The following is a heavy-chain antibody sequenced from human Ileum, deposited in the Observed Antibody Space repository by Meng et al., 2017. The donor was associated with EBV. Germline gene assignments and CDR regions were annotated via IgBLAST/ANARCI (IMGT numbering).Heavy chain of an antibody. CDR2: IHHSGTT. CDR3: ARGSDYVWGI. CDR1: GDSISSNNW. Sequence: VQLGESAPGLVKPSGTLSLACAVSGDSISSNNWWSWVRQSPGKGLEWIAEIHHSGTTTYNPSLKSRVTISVDKSENHFSLKLTSVTAADTAVYYCARGSDYVWGIWGQGTLVTVSS. J-gene: IGHJ4*02. V-gene: IGHV4-4*02. D-gene: IGHD3-16*01.